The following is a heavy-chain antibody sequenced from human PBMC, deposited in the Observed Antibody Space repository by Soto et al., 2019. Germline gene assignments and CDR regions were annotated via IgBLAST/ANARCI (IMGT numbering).Heavy chain of an antibody. V-gene: IGHV4-34*01. CDR2: INHSGST. J-gene: IGHJ4*02. Sequence: PSETLSLTCAVYGGSFSGYYWSWIRQPPGKGLEWIGEINHSGSTNYNPSLKSRVTISVDTSKNQFSLKLSSVTAADTAVYYCARGYSSGWYSGLLDYWGQGTRVTVSA. D-gene: IGHD6-19*01. CDR1: GGSFSGYY. CDR3: ARGYSSGWYSGLLDY.